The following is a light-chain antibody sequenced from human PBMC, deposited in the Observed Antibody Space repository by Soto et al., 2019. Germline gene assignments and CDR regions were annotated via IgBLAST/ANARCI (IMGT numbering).Light chain of an antibody. CDR1: SSNIGSNY. V-gene: IGLV1-47*01. CDR2: RHD. J-gene: IGLJ2*01. Sequence: QSVLTQPPSASATPGQRVTISCSGSSSNIGSNYVCWYQQLPGTAPKLLVYRHDQRPSGVPDRFSGSKSGTSVSLAISGLRSDDEADYYCATWDDSLSTVVFGGGTKLTVL. CDR3: ATWDDSLSTVV.